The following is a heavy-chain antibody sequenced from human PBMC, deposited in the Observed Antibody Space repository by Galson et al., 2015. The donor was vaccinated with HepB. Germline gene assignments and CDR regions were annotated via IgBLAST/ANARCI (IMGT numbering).Heavy chain of an antibody. Sequence: SVKVSCKASGYTFTGYYMHWVRQAPGQGLAWMGWINPNSGGTNDAQKFQGWVTMTRDTSISTAYMELGRLRSDDTAVYYCARGAYYYDSSPWHYCGQGTLVTVAS. CDR3: ARGAYYYDSSPWHY. D-gene: IGHD3-22*01. J-gene: IGHJ4*02. CDR1: GYTFTGYY. CDR2: INPNSGGT. V-gene: IGHV1-2*04.